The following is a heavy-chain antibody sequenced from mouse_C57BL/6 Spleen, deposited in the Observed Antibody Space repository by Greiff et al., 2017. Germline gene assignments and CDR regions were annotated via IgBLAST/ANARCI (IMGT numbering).Heavy chain of an antibody. CDR3: ARWVTTVYYFDY. CDR1: GYTFTSYW. CDR2: IHPNSGST. Sequence: VQLQQPGAELVKPGASVKLSCKASGYTFTSYWMHWVKQRPGQGLEWIGMIHPNSGSTNYNEKFKSKATLTVDKSSSTAYMQLSSLTSEDSAVYYGARWVTTVYYFDYWGQGTTLTVSS. D-gene: IGHD1-1*01. V-gene: IGHV1-64*01. J-gene: IGHJ2*01.